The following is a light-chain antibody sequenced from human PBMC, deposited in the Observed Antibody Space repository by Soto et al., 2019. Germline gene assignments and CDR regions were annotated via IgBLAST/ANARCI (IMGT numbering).Light chain of an antibody. J-gene: IGKJ1*01. CDR3: QQYNSYSWT. Sequence: DIQMTQSPSTLSAFVGDRVTITCRASQSIGSWLAWYQQKPGKAPKLLIYDASSLESGVPSRFSGSGSGTEFTLTISSLQPDDFATYYCQQYNSYSWTFGQGTKVEIK. CDR2: DAS. CDR1: QSIGSW. V-gene: IGKV1-5*01.